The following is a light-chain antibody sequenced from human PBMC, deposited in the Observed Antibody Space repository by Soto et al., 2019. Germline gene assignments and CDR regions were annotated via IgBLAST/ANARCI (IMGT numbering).Light chain of an antibody. CDR2: GVS. V-gene: IGKV2D-29*01. Sequence: DIAMTQIPLSLSVTPGQPAAISCKSSQSLLNSDGKTYLHWFLQKPGQPPQLLISGVSTRFSGVADRFSGSGSGTDFTLKISRVEAEDVGVYFCMHNIQLQYTFGQGTKLEIK. CDR3: MHNIQLQYT. J-gene: IGKJ2*01. CDR1: QSLLNSDGKTY.